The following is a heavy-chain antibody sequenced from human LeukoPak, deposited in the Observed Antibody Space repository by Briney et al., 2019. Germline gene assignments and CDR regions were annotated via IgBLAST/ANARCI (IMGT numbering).Heavy chain of an antibody. J-gene: IGHJ4*02. CDR1: GGSISSYY. V-gene: IGHV4-4*07. D-gene: IGHD3-22*01. CDR3: ARVRYSDSSVLTRKRSYYFDY. Sequence: PSETLSLTCTVSGGSISSYYWSWIRQPAGKGLESIGHISTSGSTNYNPSLKSRVTMSVDTSKNQFSLKLTSVTAADTAVYYCARVRYSDSSVLTRKRSYYFDYWGQGTLVTVSS. CDR2: ISTSGST.